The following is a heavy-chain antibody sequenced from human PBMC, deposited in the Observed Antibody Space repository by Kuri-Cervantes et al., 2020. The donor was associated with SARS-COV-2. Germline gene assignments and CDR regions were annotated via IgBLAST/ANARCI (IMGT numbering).Heavy chain of an antibody. Sequence: SETLSLTCTVSGYSISSGYYWGWIRQPPGKGLEWVGSIYHSGSTYYNPSLKSRVTISVDTSKNQFSLKLSSVTAADTAVYYGARVGEYSSSLDYWGQGTLVTVSS. V-gene: IGHV4-38-2*02. CDR2: IYHSGST. D-gene: IGHD6-13*01. CDR1: GYSISSGYY. J-gene: IGHJ4*02. CDR3: ARVGEYSSSLDY.